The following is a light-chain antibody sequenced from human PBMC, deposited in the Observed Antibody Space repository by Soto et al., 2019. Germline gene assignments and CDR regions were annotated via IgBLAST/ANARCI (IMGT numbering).Light chain of an antibody. V-gene: IGKV3-20*01. CDR1: QSISSSD. Sequence: EIVLAQSPGTLSLSPGERATLSCRASQSISSSDLAWYQHRPGQAPRLLIYGASNRATGIPDRFSGSGSGTDFTLTISRLEPEDFAVYYCQQYGSSGTFGQGTRWIS. J-gene: IGKJ1*01. CDR2: GAS. CDR3: QQYGSSGT.